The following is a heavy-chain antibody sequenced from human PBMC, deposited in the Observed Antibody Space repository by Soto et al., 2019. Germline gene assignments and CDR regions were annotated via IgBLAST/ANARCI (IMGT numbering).Heavy chain of an antibody. J-gene: IGHJ6*02. Sequence: SDTLSLTCAVYGGSFSVYYWSWIRQPPGKGLEWIGEINHSGSTNYNPSLKSRVTISVDTSKNQFSLKLSSVTAADTAVYYCAREYSGYDLYYYYYGMDVWGQGTTVTVSS. V-gene: IGHV4-34*01. CDR1: GGSFSVYY. D-gene: IGHD5-12*01. CDR3: AREYSGYDLYYYYYGMDV. CDR2: INHSGST.